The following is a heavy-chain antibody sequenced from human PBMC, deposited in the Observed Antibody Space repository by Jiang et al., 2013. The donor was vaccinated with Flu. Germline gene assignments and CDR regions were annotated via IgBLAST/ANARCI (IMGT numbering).Heavy chain of an antibody. Sequence: LVKPSQTLSLTCTVSGGSISSGGYYWSWIRQHPGKGLEWIGYIYYSGSTYYNPSLKSRVTISVDTSKNQFSLKLSSVTAADTAVYYCAREPRDIVVPNAFDIWGQGTMVTVSS. CDR1: GGSISSGGYY. D-gene: IGHD2-2*01. CDR3: AREPRDIVVPNAFDI. J-gene: IGHJ3*02. CDR2: IYYSGST. V-gene: IGHV4-31*03.